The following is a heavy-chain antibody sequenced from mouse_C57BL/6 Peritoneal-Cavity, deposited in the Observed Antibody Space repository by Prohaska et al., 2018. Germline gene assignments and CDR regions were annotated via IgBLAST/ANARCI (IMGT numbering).Heavy chain of an antibody. J-gene: IGHJ3*01. Sequence: QVQLQQPGAELVKPGASVKLSCKASGYTFTSYWMQWVKQRPGQGLEWIGEIDPSDSYTNYNQKCKGKATLTVDTSSSTAYMQLSSLTSEDSAVYYCARGYYGSTWFAYWGQGTLVTVSA. D-gene: IGHD1-1*01. CDR1: GYTFTSYW. CDR3: ARGYYGSTWFAY. V-gene: IGHV1-50*01. CDR2: IDPSDSYT.